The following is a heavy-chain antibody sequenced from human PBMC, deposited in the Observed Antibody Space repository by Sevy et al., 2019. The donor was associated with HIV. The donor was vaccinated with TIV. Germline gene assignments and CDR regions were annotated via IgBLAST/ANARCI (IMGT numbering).Heavy chain of an antibody. CDR1: GFIFGDYA. CDR3: ARGPRGNYVFDY. J-gene: IGHJ4*02. Sequence: RLSCTASGFIFGDYAMSWFRQAPGKGLDWVGFIRSKGYGGTTEYAASVKGRFTISRDDSKSIAYLQMNSLKTEDTALYYCARGPRGNYVFDYWGQGTLVTVSS. D-gene: IGHD4-4*01. CDR2: IRSKGYGGTT. V-gene: IGHV3-49*03.